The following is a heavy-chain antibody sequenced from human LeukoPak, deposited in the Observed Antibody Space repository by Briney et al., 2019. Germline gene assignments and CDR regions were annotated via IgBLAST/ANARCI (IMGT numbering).Heavy chain of an antibody. CDR3: ARDCSSTSCYGFDY. J-gene: IGHJ4*02. Sequence: ASVKVSCKXSGYTFTSYDINWVRQATGQGLEWMGWMNPNSGNTGYAQKFQGRVTMTRNTSISTAYMELSSLRSEDTAVYYCARDCSSTSCYGFDYWGQGTLVTVSS. CDR2: MNPNSGNT. V-gene: IGHV1-8*01. D-gene: IGHD2-2*01. CDR1: GYTFTSYD.